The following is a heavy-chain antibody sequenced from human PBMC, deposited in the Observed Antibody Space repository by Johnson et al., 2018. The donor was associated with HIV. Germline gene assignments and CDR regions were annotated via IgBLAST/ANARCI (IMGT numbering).Heavy chain of an antibody. CDR3: ATKGSRWELIVEGFGV. CDR2: VSSGGSSI. CDR1: GFTFSSYA. J-gene: IGHJ3*01. Sequence: VQLVESGGGLVQPGGSLRLSCAASGFTFSSYAMSWVRQAPGKGLEWVSYVSSGGSSIYYADSVRGRFTISRDNSKNTLYLQMNSLTAEDTAVYYCATKGSRWELIVEGFGVWGQRAMVTVSS. V-gene: IGHV3-48*01. D-gene: IGHD1-26*01.